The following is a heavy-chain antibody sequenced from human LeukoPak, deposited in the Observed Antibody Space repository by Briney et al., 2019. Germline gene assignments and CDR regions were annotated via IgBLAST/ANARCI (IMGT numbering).Heavy chain of an antibody. D-gene: IGHD2-21*02. CDR2: ISAYNGNT. CDR3: AREAEGDGPRYYYMDV. CDR1: GYTFTSYG. V-gene: IGHV1-18*01. Sequence: GASVKVSCKASGYTFTSYGISWVRRAPGQGHEWMGWISAYNGNTNYAQKLQGRVTMTTDTSTSTAYMELRSLRSDDTAVYYCAREAEGDGPRYYYMDVWGKGTTLTVSS. J-gene: IGHJ6*03.